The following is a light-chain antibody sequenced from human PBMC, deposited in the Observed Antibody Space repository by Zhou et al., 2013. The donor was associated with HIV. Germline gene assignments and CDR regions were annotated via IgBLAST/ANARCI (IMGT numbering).Light chain of an antibody. Sequence: DILLTQSPLALSVYIGDRVTITCRANESIGQWLAWYQQKPGKAPKVVIYKASTLESGVPSRFSGRGSGTDFTLTVNNLQPEDLATYYCQQYNSYPRTFGQGTKVEIK. CDR1: ESIGQW. CDR3: QQYNSYPRT. V-gene: IGKV1-5*03. J-gene: IGKJ1*01. CDR2: KAS.